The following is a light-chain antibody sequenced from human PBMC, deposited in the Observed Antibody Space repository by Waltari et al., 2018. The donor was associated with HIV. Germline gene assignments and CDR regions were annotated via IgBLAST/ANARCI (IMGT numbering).Light chain of an antibody. J-gene: IGLJ3*02. CDR1: SSDDGSYNF. V-gene: IGLV2-23*02. CDR2: EVN. CDR3: CSYAGSSSFWV. Sequence: QSALTQPASVSGSPGQSITISFTGTSSDDGSYNFVSWYQHHPGKAPKLMIYEVNKRPSGVSNRFSGSKSGNTASLTISGLQAEDEADYYCCSYAGSSSFWVFGGGTKLTVL.